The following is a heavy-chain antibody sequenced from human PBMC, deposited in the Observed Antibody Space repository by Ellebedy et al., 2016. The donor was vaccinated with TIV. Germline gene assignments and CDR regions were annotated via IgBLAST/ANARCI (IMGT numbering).Heavy chain of an antibody. Sequence: GESLKISCAASGFIVSSNFMSWVRQAPGKGLEWVSVIFSDGSTYYADSVKGRFTISRDISKNTLYLQMNSLRAEDTAVYYCARERSMDVWGQGTTVTVSS. CDR1: GFIVSSNF. J-gene: IGHJ6*02. CDR3: ARERSMDV. CDR2: IFSDGST. V-gene: IGHV3-53*01.